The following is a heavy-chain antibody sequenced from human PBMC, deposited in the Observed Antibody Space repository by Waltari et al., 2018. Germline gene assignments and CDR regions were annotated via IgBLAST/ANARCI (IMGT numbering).Heavy chain of an antibody. Sequence: QLQLQESGPGLVKPSETLSLTCTVSGGAISSSPFYWGWIRQSPGKGLAWIGSIYYSGRTDYNPTLESRVTISGDTSKNQFSLKLSSGTAADTAVYYCARHWKKSGYRFDPWGQGTLVTVSS. CDR1: GGAISSSPFY. J-gene: IGHJ5*02. CDR3: ARHWKKSGYRFDP. V-gene: IGHV4-39*01. CDR2: IYYSGRT. D-gene: IGHD5-12*01.